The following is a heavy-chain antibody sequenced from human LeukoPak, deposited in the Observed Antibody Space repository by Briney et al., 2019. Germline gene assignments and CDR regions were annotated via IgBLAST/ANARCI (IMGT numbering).Heavy chain of an antibody. J-gene: IGHJ5*02. Sequence: ASVKVSCKASGYTFTTYGIGWVRQAPGQGLEWMGWISDYNGNTKSAQKFQGRVTMTTDTSTSTAYMELRSLRFDDTAVYYCARAQRTRKMVYPIINWFDPWGQGTLVTVSS. CDR1: GYTFTTYG. D-gene: IGHD2-8*01. CDR3: ARAQRTRKMVYPIINWFDP. CDR2: ISDYNGNT. V-gene: IGHV1-18*01.